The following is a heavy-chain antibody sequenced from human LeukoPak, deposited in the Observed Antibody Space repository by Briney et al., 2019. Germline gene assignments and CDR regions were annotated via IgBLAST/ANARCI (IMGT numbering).Heavy chain of an antibody. Sequence: SVKVSCKASGGTFISYAISWVRQAPGQGLEWMGGIIPIFGTANYAQKFQGRVTITTDESTSTAYMELSSLRSEDTAVYYCAHKRGIRGGYDAFDIWGQGTMVTVSS. CDR1: GGTFISYA. V-gene: IGHV1-69*05. CDR2: IIPIFGTA. J-gene: IGHJ3*02. CDR3: AHKRGIRGGYDAFDI. D-gene: IGHD5-18*01.